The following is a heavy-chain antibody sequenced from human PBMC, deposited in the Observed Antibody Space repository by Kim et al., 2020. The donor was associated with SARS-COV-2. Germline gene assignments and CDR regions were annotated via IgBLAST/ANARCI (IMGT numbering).Heavy chain of an antibody. CDR1: GIPFSNAW. Sequence: GGSLRLSCAVSGIPFSNAWMNWVRQAPGRGLEWVGRIKSLSDGGTSDYAAPVKGRITISRDDSKNTLYLQMNSLKSEDAGVYYCTTVSMRWGQGTLVTVS. J-gene: IGHJ4*02. CDR2: IKSLSDGGTS. CDR3: TTVSMR. V-gene: IGHV3-15*01. D-gene: IGHD2-2*01.